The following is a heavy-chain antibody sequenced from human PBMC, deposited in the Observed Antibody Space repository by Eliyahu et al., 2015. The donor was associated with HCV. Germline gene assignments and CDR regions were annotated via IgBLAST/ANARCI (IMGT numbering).Heavy chain of an antibody. Sequence: EVQLLESGGGLVQPGGSLRLSCAASGFTXSDYAMTWVRQAPGKGLEWLSAISGSGIITYYLDSVKGRFTISRNNSKNTLYLEMNSLSAEDTAVYYCARAPHSSTWAIGNWGQGTLVTVSS. CDR2: ISGSGIIT. D-gene: IGHD6-13*01. V-gene: IGHV3-23*01. J-gene: IGHJ4*02. CDR1: GFTXSDYA. CDR3: ARAPHSSTWAIGN.